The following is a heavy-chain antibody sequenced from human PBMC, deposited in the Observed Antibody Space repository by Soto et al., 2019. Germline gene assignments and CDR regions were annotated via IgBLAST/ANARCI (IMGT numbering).Heavy chain of an antibody. CDR2: IIPIFGTT. CDR1: GGTFGTYI. D-gene: IGHD1-26*01. Sequence: QVHLVQSGAEVKKPGSSVKVSCTASGGTFGTYIISWVRQGPGQGLEWMGGIIPIFGTTTYAQKFQGRVTFTADESSGTAYMDLSSLRSGDTALYYCTVRSMGDVDSWGQGTLVAVSS. J-gene: IGHJ4*02. CDR3: TVRSMGDVDS. V-gene: IGHV1-69*01.